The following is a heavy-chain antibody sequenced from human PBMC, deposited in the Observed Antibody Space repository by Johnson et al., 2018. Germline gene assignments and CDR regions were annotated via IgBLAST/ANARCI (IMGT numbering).Heavy chain of an antibody. CDR3: ARPKGTLYDAFDI. CDR2: IWFDGSNK. J-gene: IGHJ3*02. CDR1: GFTFSSYV. V-gene: IGHV3-33*01. D-gene: IGHD3-10*01. Sequence: QVQLVESGGGVVQPGRSLRLSCAASGFTFSSYVMHWVRQAPGKGLEWVAVIWFDGSNKYYADSVKGRFTISADKSISTAYLQWSSLKASDTAMYYCARPKGTLYDAFDIWGQGTMVTVSS.